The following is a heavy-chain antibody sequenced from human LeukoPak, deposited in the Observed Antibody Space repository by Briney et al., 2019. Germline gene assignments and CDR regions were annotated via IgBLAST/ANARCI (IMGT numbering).Heavy chain of an antibody. D-gene: IGHD3-9*01. CDR2: ISGSGGST. CDR3: VKDGATYYDILTGYANHDAFDI. Sequence: GGSLRLSCAASGFTFSSYAMSWVRQAPGKGLEWVSAISGSGGSTYYADSVKGRFTISRDNSKNTLYLQMNSLRDEDTAVYYCVKDGATYYDILTGYANHDAFDIWGQGTMVTVSS. V-gene: IGHV3-23*01. J-gene: IGHJ3*02. CDR1: GFTFSSYA.